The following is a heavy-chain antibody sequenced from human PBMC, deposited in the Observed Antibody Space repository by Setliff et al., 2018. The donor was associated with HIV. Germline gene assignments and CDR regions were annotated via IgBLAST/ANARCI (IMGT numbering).Heavy chain of an antibody. J-gene: IGHJ4*02. CDR2: IRTKTYGATT. D-gene: IGHD2-8*01. V-gene: IGHV3-49*04. Sequence: GGSLRLSCTTSGFTFGVYAMTWVRQAPGKGPEWVGFIRTKTYGATTEYAASVKGRFSISRDDSKSIVYLQMDSLKTEDTAVYYCISLYLGYWGQGALVTVSS. CDR1: GFTFGVYA. CDR3: ISLYLGY.